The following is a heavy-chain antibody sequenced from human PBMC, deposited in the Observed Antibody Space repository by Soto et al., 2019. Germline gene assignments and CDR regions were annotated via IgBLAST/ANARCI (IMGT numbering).Heavy chain of an antibody. CDR2: IYYRGTT. D-gene: IGHD2-21*01. J-gene: IGHJ4*02. CDR3: ARANCVRCPFDL. Sequence: PSETLSLTCSVTGASLTRGVYYWSWLRQPPGRQLEWIGSIYYRGTTNYTPSLTGRVTISEDTSRNQVSVTVKSVTAADPAVYSCARANCVRCPFDLWGQGTRVTVSS. V-gene: IGHV4-61*08. CDR1: GASLTRGVYY.